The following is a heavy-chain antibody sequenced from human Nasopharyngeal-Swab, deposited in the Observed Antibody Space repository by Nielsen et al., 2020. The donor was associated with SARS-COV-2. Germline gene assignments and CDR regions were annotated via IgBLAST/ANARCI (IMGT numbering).Heavy chain of an antibody. D-gene: IGHD1-26*01. J-gene: IGHJ2*01. CDR1: GFTVSSNY. CDR3: ARGVRSWWYFDL. CDR2: IYSGGST. Sequence: GESLKISCAASGFTVSSNYMSWVRQAPGKGLEWVSVIYSGGSTYYADSVKGRFTISRDNSKNTLYLQMNSLRAEDTAVYYCARGVRSWWYFDLWGRGTLVTVSS. V-gene: IGHV3-53*01.